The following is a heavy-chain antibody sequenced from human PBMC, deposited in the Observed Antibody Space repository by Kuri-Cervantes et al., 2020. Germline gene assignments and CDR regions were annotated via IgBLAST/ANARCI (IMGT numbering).Heavy chain of an antibody. Sequence: ETLSLTCVASGFTFSNAWMSWVRQAPGKGLEWVGRIKSKTDGGTTDYAAPVKGRFTISRDDSKSIAYLQMNSLKTEDTAVYYCTRGGVAAPFDDWGQGTLVTVSS. D-gene: IGHD6-6*01. J-gene: IGHJ4*02. CDR2: IKSKTDGGTT. CDR3: TRGGVAAPFDD. CDR1: GFTFSNAW. V-gene: IGHV3-15*01.